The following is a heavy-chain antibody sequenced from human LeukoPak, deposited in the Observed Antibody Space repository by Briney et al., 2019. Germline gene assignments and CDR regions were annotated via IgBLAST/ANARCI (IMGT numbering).Heavy chain of an antibody. J-gene: IGHJ4*02. Sequence: ASVKVSCKTSGYTFTGYYMHLVRQAPGQGLEWMGRITPNSGGTKYAQKFQGRVTMTRDTSIGTAYMELSSLRSDDTAVYYCARSDGDYGRGIDSWGQGTLVTVSS. CDR1: GYTFTGYY. V-gene: IGHV1-2*06. CDR2: ITPNSGGT. D-gene: IGHD4-17*01. CDR3: ARSDGDYGRGIDS.